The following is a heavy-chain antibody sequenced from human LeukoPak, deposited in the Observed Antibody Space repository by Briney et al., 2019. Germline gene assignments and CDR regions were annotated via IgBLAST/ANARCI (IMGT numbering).Heavy chain of an antibody. CDR3: ASVYSSSGSGDY. J-gene: IGHJ4*02. Sequence: GASVKVSCKASGGTFSSYAISWVRQAPGQGLEWMGGIIPIFGTANYAQKFQGRVTITADESTSTACMELSSLRSEDTAVYYCASVYSSSGSGDYWGQGTLVTVSS. CDR1: GGTFSSYA. D-gene: IGHD6-13*01. CDR2: IIPIFGTA. V-gene: IGHV1-69*13.